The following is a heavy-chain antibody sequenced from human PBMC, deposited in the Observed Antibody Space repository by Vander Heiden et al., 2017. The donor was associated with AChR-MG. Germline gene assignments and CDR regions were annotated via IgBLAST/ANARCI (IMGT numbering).Heavy chain of an antibody. CDR3: ARDWESGAFDI. V-gene: IGHV3-48*03. J-gene: IGHJ3*02. Sequence: EVQLVESGGGLVQPGGSLRLSCAASGFTFSSYEMNWVRQAPGKGLEWVSYISSSGSTIYYADSVKGRFTISRDNAKNSLYLQMNSLRAEDTAVYYCARDWESGAFDIWGQGTMVTVSS. CDR1: GFTFSSYE. CDR2: ISSSGSTI. D-gene: IGHD1-26*01.